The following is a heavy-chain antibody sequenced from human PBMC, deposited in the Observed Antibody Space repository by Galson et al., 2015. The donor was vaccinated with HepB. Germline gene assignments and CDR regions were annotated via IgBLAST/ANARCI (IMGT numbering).Heavy chain of an antibody. V-gene: IGHV3-23*01. D-gene: IGHD6-13*01. J-gene: IGHJ4*02. CDR2: VSGNGASA. CDR1: GFTFSSFV. Sequence: SLRLSCAASGFTFSSFVMSWVRQAPGKGLEWVSGVSGNGASANYADSVKGRFTISRDNSKNALYLQMNSLRAEDTAVYYCAKDISFWQELQGWSDYWGQGTLVTVSS. CDR3: AKDISFWQELQGWSDY.